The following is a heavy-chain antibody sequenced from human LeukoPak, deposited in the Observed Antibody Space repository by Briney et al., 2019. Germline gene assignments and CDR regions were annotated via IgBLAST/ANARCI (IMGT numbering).Heavy chain of an antibody. CDR2: IYYSGST. D-gene: IGHD1-26*01. J-gene: IGHJ4*02. CDR3: ARDGVGATDY. V-gene: IGHV4-59*01. CDR1: GGSFSGYY. Sequence: SETLSLTCAVYGGSFSGYYWSWIRQPPGKGLEWIGYIYYSGSTNYNPSLKSRVTISVDTSKNQFSLKLSSVTAADTAVYYCARDGVGATDYWGQGTLVTVSS.